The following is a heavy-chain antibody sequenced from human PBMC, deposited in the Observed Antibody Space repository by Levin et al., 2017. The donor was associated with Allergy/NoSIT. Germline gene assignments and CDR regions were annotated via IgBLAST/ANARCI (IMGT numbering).Heavy chain of an antibody. V-gene: IGHV3-66*01. CDR1: GFTVSSNY. Sequence: LSLPCAASGFTVSSNYMSWVRQAPGKGLEWVSVIYSGGNTYYANSVKGRFTISRDNSKNTLYLQMNSLRVEDTAVYYCARSWEDQPYSSGWYSGYMDVWGKGTTVTVSS. J-gene: IGHJ6*03. CDR3: ARSWEDQPYSSGWYSGYMDV. D-gene: IGHD6-19*01. CDR2: IYSGGNT.